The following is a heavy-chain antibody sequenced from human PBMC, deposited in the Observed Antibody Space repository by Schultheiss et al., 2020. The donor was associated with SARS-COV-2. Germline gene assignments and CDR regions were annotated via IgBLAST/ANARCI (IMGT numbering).Heavy chain of an antibody. J-gene: IGHJ4*02. CDR1: GGSISSYY. CDR2: IYYSGST. D-gene: IGHD3-22*01. CDR3: ARQPRKLRTMIVAGGFDY. Sequence: SETLSLTCTVSGGSISSYYWSWIRQPPGKGLEWIGYIYYSGSTYYNPSLKSRVTISVDTSKNQFSLKLSSVTAADTAVYYCARQPRKLRTMIVAGGFDYWGQGTLVTVSS. V-gene: IGHV4-59*08.